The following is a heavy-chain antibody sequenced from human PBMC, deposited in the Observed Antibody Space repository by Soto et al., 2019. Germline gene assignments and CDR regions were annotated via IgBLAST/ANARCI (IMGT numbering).Heavy chain of an antibody. V-gene: IGHV4-30-4*08. CDR2: IHHSGSI. CDR1: GDSISSDYYH. CDR3: AREDDGGDSFDV. Sequence: QVQLQQSGPGLVKPSQTLSLTCTVSGDSISSDYYHWTWIRQSPGKGLEWIGYIHHSGSILYNPSLNSRVTISVDTSKNQFSLLVTSVTAADTAVYFCAREDDGGDSFDVWGQGTTVTVSS. J-gene: IGHJ6*02. D-gene: IGHD2-21*02.